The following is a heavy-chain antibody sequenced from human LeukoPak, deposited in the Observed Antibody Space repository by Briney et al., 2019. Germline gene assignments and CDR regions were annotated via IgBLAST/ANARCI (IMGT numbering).Heavy chain of an antibody. CDR3: ARDTFEPLVIDF. Sequence: GGSLRLSCAASGVGFRRYAMSWVRQAPGKGLEWGAYVNAESTDILYADSVRGRFTISRDNAKTSLYLQMNSLRAEDRGVYYCARDTFEPLVIDFWGQGTLVTVSS. V-gene: IGHV3-21*05. CDR1: GVGFRRYA. CDR2: VNAESTDI. D-gene: IGHD6-13*01. J-gene: IGHJ4*02.